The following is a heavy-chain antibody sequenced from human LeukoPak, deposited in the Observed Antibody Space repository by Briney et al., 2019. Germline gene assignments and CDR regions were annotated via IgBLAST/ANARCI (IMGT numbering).Heavy chain of an antibody. Sequence: SETLSLTYTVSGGSISSGGYYWSWIRQHPGKGLEWIGYIYYSGSTYYNPSLKSRVTISVDTSKNQFSLKLSSVTAADTAVYYCARGGDYYDSSGYSYFDYWGQGTLVTVSS. D-gene: IGHD3-22*01. CDR2: IYYSGST. J-gene: IGHJ4*02. V-gene: IGHV4-31*03. CDR3: ARGGDYYDSSGYSYFDY. CDR1: GGSISSGGYY.